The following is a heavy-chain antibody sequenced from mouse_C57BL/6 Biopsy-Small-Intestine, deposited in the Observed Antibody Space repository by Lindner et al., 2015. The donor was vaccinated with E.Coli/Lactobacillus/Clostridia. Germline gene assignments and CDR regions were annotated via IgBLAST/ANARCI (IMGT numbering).Heavy chain of an antibody. D-gene: IGHD2-14*01. CDR1: GYTFTSYT. J-gene: IGHJ4*01. V-gene: IGHV1-4*01. Sequence: VQLQESGAELARPGASVKMSCKASGYTFTSYTMHWVKQRPGQGLEWIGYINPSSGYTKYNQKFEDKATLTADKSSSTAYMQLSSLTSEDSAVYYCARRYSDGYYYAMDYWGQGTSVTVSS. CDR3: ARRYSDGYYYAMDY. CDR2: INPSSGYT.